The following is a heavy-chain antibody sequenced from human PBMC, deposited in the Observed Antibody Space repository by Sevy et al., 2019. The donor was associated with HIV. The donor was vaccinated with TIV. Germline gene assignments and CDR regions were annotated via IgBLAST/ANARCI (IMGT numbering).Heavy chain of an antibody. J-gene: IGHJ4*02. V-gene: IGHV3-33*01. CDR2: IWYDGSNK. CDR3: ARGRDYGNLDY. Sequence: GGSLRLSCAASGFTFSMYGMHWVRQAPGKGLEWVALIWYDGSNKYYVDSGKGRFTISRDNSKNTLYLQMNSLRAEDTAVYYCARGRDYGNLDYWGQGTLVTVSS. D-gene: IGHD4-17*01. CDR1: GFTFSMYG.